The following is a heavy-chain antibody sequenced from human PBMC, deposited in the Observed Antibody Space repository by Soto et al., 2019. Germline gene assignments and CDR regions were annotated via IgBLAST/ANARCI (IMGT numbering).Heavy chain of an antibody. D-gene: IGHD4-17*01. Sequence: GGSLRLSCAASGFTFSSYGMHWVRQAPGKGLEWVAVIWYDGSNKYYADSVKGRFTISRDNSKNTLYLQMNSLRAEDTAVYYCARSFRMTTVTYYFDYWGQGTLVTVSS. CDR2: IWYDGSNK. V-gene: IGHV3-33*01. CDR3: ARSFRMTTVTYYFDY. J-gene: IGHJ4*02. CDR1: GFTFSSYG.